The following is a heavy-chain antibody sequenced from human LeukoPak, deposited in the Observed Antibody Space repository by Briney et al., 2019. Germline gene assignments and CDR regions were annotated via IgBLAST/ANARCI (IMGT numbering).Heavy chain of an antibody. V-gene: IGHV3-7*03. CDR3: ARETLRYFDWLSAYWFDP. D-gene: IGHD3-9*01. J-gene: IGHJ5*02. Sequence: GGSLRLSCAASGFTFSSYWMSWVRQAPGKGLEWVTNIKQDGSEKYYVDSVKGRFTISRDNAKNSLYLQMNNLRAEDTAVYYCARETLRYFDWLSAYWFDPWGQGTLVTVSS. CDR2: IKQDGSEK. CDR1: GFTFSSYW.